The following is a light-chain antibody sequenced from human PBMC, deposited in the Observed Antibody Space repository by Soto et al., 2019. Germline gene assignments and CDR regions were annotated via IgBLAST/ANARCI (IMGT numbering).Light chain of an antibody. CDR3: LQSVDPP. V-gene: IGKV2D-29*01. Sequence: DIVLTQTPLSLSVTPGQPASMSCKFSQSLLQSNGKTFLYWYLQRPGQPPQLLLWEVSNRMSGVTDRFSGSGSGTDFTLQISRVEAEDVGVYYCLQSVDPPFGGGTKVEFK. CDR1: QSLLQSNGKTF. CDR2: EVS. J-gene: IGKJ4*01.